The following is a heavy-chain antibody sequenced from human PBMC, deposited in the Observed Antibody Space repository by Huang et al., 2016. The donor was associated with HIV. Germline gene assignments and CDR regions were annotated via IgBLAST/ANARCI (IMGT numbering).Heavy chain of an antibody. CDR2: ISGSGDRT. Sequence: EVELLESGGGLVQPGGSLRLSCAASGLTFSAYAMSWVRQAPGKGLEGVSGISGSGDRTHYAGSVKGRFTISRDNSRNTLYLQMNSLTDGDTAVYYCAKVRGDTSGWFIGWGQGTLVTVSS. D-gene: IGHD6-19*01. J-gene: IGHJ4*02. CDR1: GLTFSAYA. V-gene: IGHV3-23*01. CDR3: AKVRGDTSGWFIG.